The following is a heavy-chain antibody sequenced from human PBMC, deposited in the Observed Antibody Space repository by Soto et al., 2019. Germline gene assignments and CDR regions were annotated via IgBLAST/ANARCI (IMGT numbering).Heavy chain of an antibody. V-gene: IGHV1-69*04. CDR3: ARDLGYCSSTSCYGSDY. D-gene: IGHD2-2*01. J-gene: IGHJ4*02. CDR1: GGTFSSYT. CDR2: IIPILGIA. Sequence: ASVKVSCKASGGTFSSYTISWVRQAPGQGLEWMGRIIPILGIANYAQKFQGRVTITADKSTSTAYMELSSLRSEDTAVYYCARDLGYCSSTSCYGSDYWGQGTLVTVSS.